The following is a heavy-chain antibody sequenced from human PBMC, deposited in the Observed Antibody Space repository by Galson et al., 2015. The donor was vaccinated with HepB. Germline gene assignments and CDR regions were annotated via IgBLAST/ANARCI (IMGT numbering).Heavy chain of an antibody. D-gene: IGHD6-13*01. CDR2: IWYDGSNK. CDR3: ARERGSSSSWYLRY. CDR1: GFTFSSYG. V-gene: IGHV3-33*01. Sequence: SLRLSCAASGFTFSSYGMHWVRQAPGKGLEWVAVIWYDGSNKYYADSVKGRFTISRDNSKNTLYLQMNSLRAEDTAVYYCARERGSSSSWYLRYWGQGTLVTVSS. J-gene: IGHJ4*02.